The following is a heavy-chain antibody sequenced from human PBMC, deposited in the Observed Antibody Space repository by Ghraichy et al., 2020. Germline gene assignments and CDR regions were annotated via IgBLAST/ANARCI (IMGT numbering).Heavy chain of an antibody. V-gene: IGHV4-39*07. CDR2: IYYSGST. CDR1: GGSISSSSYY. Sequence: SLTCTVSGGSISSSSYYWGWIRQPPGKGLEWIGSIYYSGSTYYNPSLKSRVTISVDKSKNQFSLKLSSVTAADTAVYYCARAGYCSSTSCHYYYGMDVWGQGTTVTVSS. J-gene: IGHJ6*02. CDR3: ARAGYCSSTSCHYYYGMDV. D-gene: IGHD2-2*01.